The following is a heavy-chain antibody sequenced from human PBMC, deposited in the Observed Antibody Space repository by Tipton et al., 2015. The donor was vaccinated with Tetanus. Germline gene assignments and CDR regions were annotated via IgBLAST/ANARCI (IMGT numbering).Heavy chain of an antibody. D-gene: IGHD3-16*01. J-gene: IGHJ4*02. CDR3: AKGPRLIGGYLDY. Sequence: SLRLSCAASGFSFRGSVMHWVRQASGKGLEWVARIGSKADDYAPTYAASVQGRFTISRDNSANTVYLQMNSLRAEDTAIYYCAKGPRLIGGYLDYWGQGTLVTVSS. CDR1: GFSFRGSV. V-gene: IGHV3-73*01. CDR2: IGSKADDYAP.